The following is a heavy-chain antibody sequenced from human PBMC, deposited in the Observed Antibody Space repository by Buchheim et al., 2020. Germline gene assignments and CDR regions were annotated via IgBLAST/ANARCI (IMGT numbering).Heavy chain of an antibody. CDR2: IYYSGST. Sequence: QVQLQESGPGLVKPSETLSLTCTVSGGSISSYYWSWIRQPPGKGLEWIGYIYYSGSTNYNPSLKSRVTISVDTSKNQFSLKLSSVTAADTAVYYCARVTVAAAGNASQYYYYYYGMDVWGQGTT. CDR3: ARVTVAAAGNASQYYYYYYGMDV. J-gene: IGHJ6*02. D-gene: IGHD6-13*01. CDR1: GGSISSYY. V-gene: IGHV4-59*01.